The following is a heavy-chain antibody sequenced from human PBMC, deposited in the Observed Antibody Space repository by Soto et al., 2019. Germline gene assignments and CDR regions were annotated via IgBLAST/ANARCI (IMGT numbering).Heavy chain of an antibody. CDR3: AKFLETTVTTGPNY. D-gene: IGHD4-17*01. Sequence: PGVSLRLSCAASGFTFSSYAMSWVRQAPGKGLEWVSAISGSGGSTYYADSVKGRFTISRDNSKNTLYLQMNSLRAEDTAVYYCAKFLETTVTTGPNYWGQGTLVTVS. CDR2: ISGSGGST. V-gene: IGHV3-23*01. J-gene: IGHJ4*02. CDR1: GFTFSSYA.